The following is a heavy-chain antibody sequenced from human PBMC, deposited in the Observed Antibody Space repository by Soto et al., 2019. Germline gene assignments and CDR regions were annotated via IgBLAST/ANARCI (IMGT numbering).Heavy chain of an antibody. V-gene: IGHV3-30-3*01. D-gene: IGHD3-22*01. CDR2: ISYDGSDK. J-gene: IGHJ4*02. Sequence: GGSLRLSCAASGFTFRSYRMHGVRQAPGKGLEWVAIISYDGSDKYYADSVKGRFTVSRDNSKNTLYLQMNSLRADDTAVYYCARTSYDSSGYYEYWGQGTPVTVSS. CDR3: ARTSYDSSGYYEY. CDR1: GFTFRSYR.